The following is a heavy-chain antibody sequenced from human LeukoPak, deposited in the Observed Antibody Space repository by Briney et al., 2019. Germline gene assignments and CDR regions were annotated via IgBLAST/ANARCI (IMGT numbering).Heavy chain of an antibody. CDR3: ARRGKTGPLNWFDP. Sequence: SETLSLTCTVSGGSISSGGYYWSWIRQHPGKGLEWIGYIYYSGSTYYNPSLKSRVTISEDTSKNQFSLKLSSVTAADTAVYYCARRGKTGPLNWFDPWGQGTLVTVSS. J-gene: IGHJ5*02. V-gene: IGHV4-31*03. CDR1: GGSISSGGYY. D-gene: IGHD1-1*01. CDR2: IYYSGST.